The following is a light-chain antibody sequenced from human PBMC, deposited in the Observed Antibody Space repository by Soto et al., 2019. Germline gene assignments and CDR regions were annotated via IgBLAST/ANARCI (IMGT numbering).Light chain of an antibody. J-gene: IGKJ4*01. CDR3: QQYGNSLT. CDR2: GAT. Sequence: EIVLTQSPGTLSLSPGERATLSCRASQSVSNSNLVWYQQKPGQAPRLLIYGATSRATGIPDRFSGSGSGTDFTLTISSLASEDFAVYYCQQYGNSLTFGGGTKVEI. CDR1: QSVSNSN. V-gene: IGKV3-20*01.